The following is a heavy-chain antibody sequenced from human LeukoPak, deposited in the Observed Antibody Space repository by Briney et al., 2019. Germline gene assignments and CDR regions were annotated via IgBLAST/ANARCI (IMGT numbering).Heavy chain of an antibody. Sequence: ASVKVSCKASGYTFTSYAMHWVRQAPGQRLEWMGWINAGNGNTKYSQKFQGRVTITRDTSASTAYMELSSLRSEDTAVYYRARDGPYGGRPSYYYYYGMDVWGQGTTVTVSS. D-gene: IGHD4-23*01. CDR1: GYTFTSYA. V-gene: IGHV1-3*01. CDR2: INAGNGNT. CDR3: ARDGPYGGRPSYYYYYGMDV. J-gene: IGHJ6*02.